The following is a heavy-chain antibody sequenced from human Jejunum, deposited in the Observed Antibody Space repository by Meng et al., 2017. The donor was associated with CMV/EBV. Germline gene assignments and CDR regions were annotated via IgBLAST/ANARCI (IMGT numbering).Heavy chain of an antibody. J-gene: IGHJ6*02. CDR1: GFTFSDYY. CDR3: AKDRRGGFYDGMDV. V-gene: IGHV3-11*01. Sequence: GFTFSDYYMSWIRQAPGKGLEWVSYISRSGNTIYYADSVKGRFTISRDNAKNSLYLQMNSLRAEDTAVYYCAKDRRGGFYDGMDVWGQGTTVTVSS. CDR2: ISRSGNTI. D-gene: IGHD2-15*01.